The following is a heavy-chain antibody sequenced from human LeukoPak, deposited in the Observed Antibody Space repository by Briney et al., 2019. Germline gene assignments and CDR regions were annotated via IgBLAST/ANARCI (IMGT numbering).Heavy chain of an antibody. V-gene: IGHV3-7*03. CDR3: ARRPGN. CDR2: IKQDGSVQ. D-gene: IGHD1-14*01. Sequence: GGSLRLSCAASKFTFSSYWMSWVRQAPGKGLEWVANIKQDGSVQFYMDSLKGRFSVSRDNAKNSLYLQMNGLRVEDTARYYCARRPGNWGQGILVTVSS. J-gene: IGHJ4*02. CDR1: KFTFSSYW.